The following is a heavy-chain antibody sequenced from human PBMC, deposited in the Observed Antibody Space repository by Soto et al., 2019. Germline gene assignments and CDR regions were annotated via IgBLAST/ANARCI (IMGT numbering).Heavy chain of an antibody. D-gene: IGHD2-15*01. CDR3: ARADPYCSGGSCYSHYYYGMDV. J-gene: IGHJ6*02. CDR2: IGTAGDP. CDR1: GFTFSSYD. V-gene: IGHV3-13*05. Sequence: GGSLRLSCAASGFTFSSYDMHWVRQATGKGLEWVSAIGTAGDPYYPGSVKGRFTISRENAKNSLYLQMNSLRAGDTAVYYCARADPYCSGGSCYSHYYYGMDVWGQGTTVTVSS.